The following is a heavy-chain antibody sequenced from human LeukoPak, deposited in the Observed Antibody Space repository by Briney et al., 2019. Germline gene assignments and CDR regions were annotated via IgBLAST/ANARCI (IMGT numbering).Heavy chain of an antibody. Sequence: SETLSLTCTVSGGSISSGGYYWSWIRQHPGKGLEWIGYIYYSGSTNYNPSLKSRVTISVDTSKNQFSLKLSSVTAADTAVYYCARDQPYGWYSLVGYYGMDVWGQGTTVTVSS. V-gene: IGHV4-61*08. J-gene: IGHJ6*02. CDR3: ARDQPYGWYSLVGYYGMDV. CDR2: IYYSGST. D-gene: IGHD6-19*01. CDR1: GGSISSGGYY.